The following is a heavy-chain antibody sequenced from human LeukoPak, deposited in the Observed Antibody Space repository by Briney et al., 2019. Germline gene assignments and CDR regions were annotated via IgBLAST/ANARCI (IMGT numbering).Heavy chain of an antibody. CDR1: GFTFSSYG. Sequence: GGSLRLSCAASGFTFSSYGMHWVRQAPGKGLEWVSYISSSSSTIYYADSVKGRFTISRDNAKNSLYLQMNSLRAEDTAVYYCARDYMDVWGKGTTVTVSS. J-gene: IGHJ6*03. CDR3: ARDYMDV. V-gene: IGHV3-48*01. CDR2: ISSSSSTI.